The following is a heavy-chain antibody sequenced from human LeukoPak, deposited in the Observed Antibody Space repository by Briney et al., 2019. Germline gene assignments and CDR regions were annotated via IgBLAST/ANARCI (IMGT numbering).Heavy chain of an antibody. Sequence: SETLSLTCTVSGGSVSSGSYYWSWIXXXXXXXXXXXGYIYYSGSTNYNPSLKSRVTISVDTSKNQFSLKLSSVTAADTAVYYCACSSAYSGYAQFDIWGQGTMVTVSS. D-gene: IGHD5-12*01. CDR3: ACSSAYSGYAQFDI. V-gene: IGHV4-61*01. CDR2: IYYSGST. J-gene: IGHJ3*02. CDR1: GGSVSSGSYY.